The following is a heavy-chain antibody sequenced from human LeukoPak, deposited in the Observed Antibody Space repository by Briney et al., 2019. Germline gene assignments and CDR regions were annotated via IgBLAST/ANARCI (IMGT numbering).Heavy chain of an antibody. CDR3: AREVTGGSYYAFFDY. D-gene: IGHD1-26*01. CDR1: GFTFSSYS. CDR2: ISSSSSYI. V-gene: IGHV3-21*01. Sequence: GGSLRLSCAASGFTFSSYSMNWVRQAPGKELEWVSSISSSSSYIYYADSVKGRFTISRDNAKNSLYLQMNSLRAEDTAVYFCAREVTGGSYYAFFDYWGQGTLVTVSS. J-gene: IGHJ4*02.